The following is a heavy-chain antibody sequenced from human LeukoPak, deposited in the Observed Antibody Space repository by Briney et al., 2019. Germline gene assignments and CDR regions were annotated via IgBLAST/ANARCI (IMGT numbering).Heavy chain of an antibody. J-gene: IGHJ6*03. CDR1: GITFSSYG. CDR3: ARDPPILTGPYYYYMDV. D-gene: IGHD3-9*01. Sequence: GGSLRLSCAASGITFSSYGMSWVRQAPGKGLEWVSSISTSSSYIYYADSVKGRFIISRDNAKNSLYLQMSSLRAEDTAVYYCARDPPILTGPYYYYMDVWGKGTTVTISS. CDR2: ISTSSSYI. V-gene: IGHV3-21*06.